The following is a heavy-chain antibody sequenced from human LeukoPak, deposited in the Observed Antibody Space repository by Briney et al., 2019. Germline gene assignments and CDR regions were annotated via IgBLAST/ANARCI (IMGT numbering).Heavy chain of an antibody. CDR2: ISYDGSNK. D-gene: IGHD1-26*01. Sequence: GGSLRLSCSASGFTFSSYAMHWVRQAPGKGLEWVAVISYDGSNKYYADSVKGRFTISRDNSKNTLYLQMNSLRAEDTAVYYCARDRAPSGSYYYYYGMDVWGQGTTVTVSS. J-gene: IGHJ6*02. V-gene: IGHV3-30*04. CDR3: ARDRAPSGSYYYYYGMDV. CDR1: GFTFSSYA.